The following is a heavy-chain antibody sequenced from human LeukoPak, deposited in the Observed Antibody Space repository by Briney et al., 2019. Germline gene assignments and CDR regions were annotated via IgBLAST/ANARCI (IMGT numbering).Heavy chain of an antibody. V-gene: IGHV4-34*01. CDR2: INHSGST. CDR1: GFTFSSYS. CDR3: ARLKVAVAGTTDDY. Sequence: GSLSLSCVASGFTFSSYSMKWVRQAPGKGLEWIGEINHSGSTNYNPSLKSRVTISVDTSKNQFSLKLSSVTAADTAVYYCARLKVAVAGTTDDYWGQGTLVTVSS. D-gene: IGHD6-19*01. J-gene: IGHJ4*02.